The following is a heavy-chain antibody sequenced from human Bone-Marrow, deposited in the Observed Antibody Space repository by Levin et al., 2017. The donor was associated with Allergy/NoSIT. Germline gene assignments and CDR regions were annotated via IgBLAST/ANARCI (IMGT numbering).Heavy chain of an antibody. CDR3: TRPGIAAAGMLNY. CDR2: IRSKANSYAT. D-gene: IGHD6-13*01. CDR1: GFTFSGSA. Sequence: LSLTCAASGFTFSGSAMHWVRQASGKGLEWVGRIRSKANSYATAYAASVKGRFTISRDDSKNTAYLQMNSLKTEDTAVYYCTRPGIAAAGMLNYWGQGTLVTVSS. V-gene: IGHV3-73*01. J-gene: IGHJ4*02.